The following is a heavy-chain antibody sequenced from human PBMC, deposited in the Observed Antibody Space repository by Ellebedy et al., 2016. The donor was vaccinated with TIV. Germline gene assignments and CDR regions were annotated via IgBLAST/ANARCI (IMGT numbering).Heavy chain of an antibody. CDR1: GFTFSSYS. V-gene: IGHV3-48*02. J-gene: IGHJ4*02. CDR2: FSSSGNTL. D-gene: IGHD3-10*01. Sequence: GESLKISCAASGFTFSSYSMNWVRQAPGKGLEWISYFSSSGNTLYYADSVQGRFTVSRDDDKNSLYLQMNSLRDEDTAMYYCTRNFGASGVHDYWGQGSRVSVSS. CDR3: TRNFGASGVHDY.